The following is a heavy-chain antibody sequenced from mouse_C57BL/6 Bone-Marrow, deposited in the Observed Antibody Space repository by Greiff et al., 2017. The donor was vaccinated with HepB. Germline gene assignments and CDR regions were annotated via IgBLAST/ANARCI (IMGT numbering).Heavy chain of an antibody. J-gene: IGHJ4*01. V-gene: IGHV2-2*01. Sequence: VKLVESGPGLVQPSQSLSITCTVSGFSLTSYGVHWVRQSPGKGLEWLGVIWSGGSTDYNAAFISRLSISKDNSKSQVFFKMNSLQADDTAIYYCARSLLRSYYAMDYWGQGTSVTVSS. D-gene: IGHD1-2*01. CDR3: ARSLLRSYYAMDY. CDR1: GFSLTSYG. CDR2: IWSGGST.